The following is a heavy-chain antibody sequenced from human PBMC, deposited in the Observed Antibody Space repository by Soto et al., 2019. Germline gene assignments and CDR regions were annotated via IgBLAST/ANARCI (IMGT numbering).Heavy chain of an antibody. CDR3: AKDMRPGYDILTGYYPYYCYCMDV. CDR1: GFTFDDYA. CDR2: ISWHSGSI. D-gene: IGHD3-9*01. Sequence: GGSLRLSCAASGFTFDDYAMHWVRQAPGKGLEWVSGISWHSGSIGYADSVKGRFTISIDNAKNSLYLQMNSLRAEDTALYYYAKDMRPGYDILTGYYPYYCYCMDVWGQGTTVTVSS. J-gene: IGHJ6*02. V-gene: IGHV3-9*01.